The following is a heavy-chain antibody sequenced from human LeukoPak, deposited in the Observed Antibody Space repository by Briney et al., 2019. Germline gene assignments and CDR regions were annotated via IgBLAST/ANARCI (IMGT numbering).Heavy chain of an antibody. J-gene: IGHJ4*02. V-gene: IGHV5-51*01. CDR1: GYSFTSYW. CDR2: IYPGDSDT. Sequence: GESLKISCKGSGYSFTSYWIGWVRQMPGKGLEWMGIIYPGDSDTRYSQSFQGQVTISADKSITTAYLQWGSLKASDTAMYYCARHTTVGGSLRFDYWGQGTLVSVSS. D-gene: IGHD4-23*01. CDR3: ARHTTVGGSLRFDY.